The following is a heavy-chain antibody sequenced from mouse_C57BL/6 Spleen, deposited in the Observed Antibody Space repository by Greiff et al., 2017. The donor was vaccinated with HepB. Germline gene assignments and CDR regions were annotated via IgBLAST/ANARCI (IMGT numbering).Heavy chain of an antibody. D-gene: IGHD1-1*01. CDR2: IDPEDGDT. J-gene: IGHJ3*01. CDR3: TLGYYGSSPWFAY. CDR1: GFNIKDYY. V-gene: IGHV14-1*01. Sequence: EVKLQESGAELVRPGASVKLSCTASGFNIKDYYMHWVKQRPEQGLEWIGRIDPEDGDTEYAPKFQGKATMTADTSSNTAYLQLSSLTSEDTAVYYCTLGYYGSSPWFAYWGQGTLVTVSA.